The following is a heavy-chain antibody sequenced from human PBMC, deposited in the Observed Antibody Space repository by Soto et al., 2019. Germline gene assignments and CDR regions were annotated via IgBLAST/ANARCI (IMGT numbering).Heavy chain of an antibody. D-gene: IGHD3-3*01. CDR1: GGTFSSYA. CDR3: AREEGYYDFWSGYTFDY. J-gene: IGHJ4*02. CDR2: IIPIFGTA. V-gene: IGHV1-69*12. Sequence: VQLVQSGAEVKKPGSSVKVSCKASGGTFSSYAISWVRQAPGQGLEWMGGIIPIFGTANYAQKFQGRVTITADESTSTAYMELSSLRSEDTAVYYCAREEGYYDFWSGYTFDYWGQGTLVTVSS.